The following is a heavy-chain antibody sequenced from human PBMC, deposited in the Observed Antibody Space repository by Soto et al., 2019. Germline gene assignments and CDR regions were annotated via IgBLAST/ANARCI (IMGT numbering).Heavy chain of an antibody. V-gene: IGHV4-4*02. CDR3: ARGDGGNSHWYFNL. CDR2: IHHTGST. Sequence: NPSETLSLTCAVSGGSISSNNWWSWVRQPPGKGLEWIGEIHHTGSTNYNPSLRSRVTISVDKSKNQFSLKLSSVTAADTAVYFCARGDGGNSHWYFNLWGRGTLVTVSS. J-gene: IGHJ2*01. CDR1: GGSISSNNW. D-gene: IGHD2-21*02.